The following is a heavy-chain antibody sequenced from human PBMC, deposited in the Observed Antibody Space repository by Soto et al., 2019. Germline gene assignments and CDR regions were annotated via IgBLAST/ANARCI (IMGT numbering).Heavy chain of an antibody. V-gene: IGHV2-26*01. D-gene: IGHD6-6*01. Sequence: QVTLKESGPVLVKPTETLTLTCTVSGFSLSNARMGVSWIRQPPGKALEWLAHIFSNDEKSYSTSLKSRLTISKDTSKSQVVLTMTNMDPVDTATYYCARISYSSSSGRQYYYYYYGMDVWGQGTTVTVSS. CDR3: ARISYSSSSGRQYYYYYYGMDV. CDR1: GFSLSNARMG. J-gene: IGHJ6*02. CDR2: IFSNDEK.